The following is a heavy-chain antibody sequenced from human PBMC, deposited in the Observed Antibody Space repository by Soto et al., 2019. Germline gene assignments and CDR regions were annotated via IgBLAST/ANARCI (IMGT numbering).Heavy chain of an antibody. V-gene: IGHV3-30-3*01. J-gene: IGHJ4*02. CDR2: ISYDGSNK. CDR3: ARDGTSGYYFGYFDY. Sequence: PGGSLRLSCAASGFTFSSYAMHWVRQAPGKGLEWVAVISYDGSNKYYADSVKGRFTISRDNSKNTLYLQMNSLRAEDTAVYYCARDGTSGYYFGYFDYWGQGTLVTVSS. D-gene: IGHD3-22*01. CDR1: GFTFSSYA.